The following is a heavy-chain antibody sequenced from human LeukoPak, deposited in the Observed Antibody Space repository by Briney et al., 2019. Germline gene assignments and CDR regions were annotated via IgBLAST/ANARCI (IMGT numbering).Heavy chain of an antibody. Sequence: PSETLSLTCTVPGGSISTYYWSWIRQPPGEGLEWVGYINWSGYTDYNPSLKSRVTISVDTSKNHFSLKLRSVTAADTAVYYCAREYSSFEYWGQGILVTVSS. D-gene: IGHD6-19*01. CDR3: AREYSSFEY. CDR2: INWSGYT. V-gene: IGHV4-59*01. CDR1: GGSISTYY. J-gene: IGHJ4*02.